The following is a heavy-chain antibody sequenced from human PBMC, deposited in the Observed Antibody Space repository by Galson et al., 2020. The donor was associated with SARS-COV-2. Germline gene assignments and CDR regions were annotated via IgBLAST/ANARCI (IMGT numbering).Heavy chain of an antibody. Sequence: GESLKISCKASGYTFTNYGISWVRQAPGQGLEWMGWISAYNGNTNYAQKLQGRVTMTRDTSTSTAYMELRSLRSDDTAVYYCAREVLPNDYWGQGTLVTVSS. CDR3: AREVLPNDY. J-gene: IGHJ4*02. CDR1: GYTFTNYG. CDR2: ISAYNGNT. V-gene: IGHV1-18*04.